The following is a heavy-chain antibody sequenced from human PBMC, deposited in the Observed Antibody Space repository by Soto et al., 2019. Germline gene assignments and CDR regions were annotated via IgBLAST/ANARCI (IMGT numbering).Heavy chain of an antibody. Sequence: GGSLRLSCAASGFTFTSYWMHWVRQAPGKGLVWVSSIKSDGSSTNYADSVKGRFTISRDNAKNTLYLQMNSLRAEDTAVYYCAKDPLAQGATLDYWSQGTLVTVSS. V-gene: IGHV3-74*01. CDR3: AKDPLAQGATLDY. D-gene: IGHD1-26*01. CDR2: IKSDGSST. CDR1: GFTFTSYW. J-gene: IGHJ4*02.